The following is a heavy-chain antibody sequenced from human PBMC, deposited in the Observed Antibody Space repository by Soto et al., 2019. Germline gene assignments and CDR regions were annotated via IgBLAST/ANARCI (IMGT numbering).Heavy chain of an antibody. Sequence: SVKVSCKASGGTFSSYAISWVRQAPGQGLEWMGRIIPILGIANYAQKFQGRVTITADKSTSTAYMELSSLRSEDTAVYYCARDKVATGDDAFDIWGQGTMVTVSS. V-gene: IGHV1-69*04. J-gene: IGHJ3*02. CDR3: ARDKVATGDDAFDI. CDR1: GGTFSSYA. CDR2: IIPILGIA. D-gene: IGHD5-12*01.